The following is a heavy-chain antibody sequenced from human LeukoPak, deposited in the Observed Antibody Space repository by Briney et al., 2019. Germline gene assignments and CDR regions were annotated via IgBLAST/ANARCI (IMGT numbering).Heavy chain of an antibody. CDR3: ARERAATTYY. V-gene: IGHV4-34*01. D-gene: IGHD4-17*01. Sequence: PSETLSLTCAVYGGSFSGYYWSWIRQPPGKGLEWIGEINHSGSTNYNPSLKSRVTISVDTSKNQFSLKLSSVTAADTAVYYCARERAATTYYWGQGTLVTVSS. J-gene: IGHJ4*02. CDR1: GGSFSGYY. CDR2: INHSGST.